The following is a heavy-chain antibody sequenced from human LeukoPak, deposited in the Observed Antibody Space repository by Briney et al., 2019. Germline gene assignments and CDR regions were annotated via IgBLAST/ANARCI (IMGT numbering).Heavy chain of an antibody. CDR3: ARDGYYGSGSYELQDY. V-gene: IGHV3-30*04. Sequence: GGSLRLSCAASGFTFSSYAMHWVRQAPGKGLEWVAVISYDGSNKYYADSVKGRFTISRDNSKNSLYLQMNSLRAEDTAVYYCARDGYYGSGSYELQDYWGQGTLVTVSS. D-gene: IGHD3-10*01. CDR2: ISYDGSNK. CDR1: GFTFSSYA. J-gene: IGHJ4*02.